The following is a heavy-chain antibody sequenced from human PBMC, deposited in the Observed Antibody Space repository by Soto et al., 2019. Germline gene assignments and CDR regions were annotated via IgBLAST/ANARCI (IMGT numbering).Heavy chain of an antibody. J-gene: IGHJ6*02. D-gene: IGHD6-13*01. CDR1: GFTFSSYA. CDR3: AKDIGRTYSSSWYREIPTLSRYYGMDV. V-gene: IGHV3-23*01. CDR2: ISGSGGST. Sequence: PGGSLRLSCAASGFTFSSYAMSWVRQAPGKGLEWVSAISGSGGSTYYADSVKGRFTISRDNSKNTLYLQMNSLRAEDTAVYYFAKDIGRTYSSSWYREIPTLSRYYGMDVWGQGTTVTVSS.